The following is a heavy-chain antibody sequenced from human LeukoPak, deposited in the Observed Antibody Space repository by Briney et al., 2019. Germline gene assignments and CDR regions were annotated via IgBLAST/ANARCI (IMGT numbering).Heavy chain of an antibody. J-gene: IGHJ1*01. Sequence: GGSLRLSCAASGFTVSSNYMSWVRQAPGKGLEWVSVIYSGGTTYYADSVKGRFTISRDNSKNTMDLQMNSLRAEDTAVYYCARDYYDSSGYYYGYFQHWGQGTLVTVSS. CDR1: GFTVSSNY. CDR2: IYSGGTT. CDR3: ARDYYDSSGYYYGYFQH. V-gene: IGHV3-53*01. D-gene: IGHD3-22*01.